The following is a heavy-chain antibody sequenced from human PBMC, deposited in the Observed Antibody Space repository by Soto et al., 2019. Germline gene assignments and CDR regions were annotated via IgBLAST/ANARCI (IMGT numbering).Heavy chain of an antibody. CDR3: ARNPCGGSGGSCYSGGYYYYYSGMDV. J-gene: IGHJ6*02. D-gene: IGHD2-15*01. Sequence: PSETLSLTCTVSGGSISSGGYSWSWIRQPPGKGLEWIGYIYPSGSASYNPSLRSRVTISVDTSKNQFSLKLSSVTAADTAVYYCARNPCGGSGGSCYSGGYYYYYSGMDVWGQGTTVTVSS. CDR1: GGSISSGGYS. V-gene: IGHV4-30-2*02. CDR2: IYPSGSA.